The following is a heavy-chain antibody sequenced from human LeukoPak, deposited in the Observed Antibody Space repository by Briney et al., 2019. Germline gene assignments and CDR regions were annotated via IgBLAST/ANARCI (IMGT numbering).Heavy chain of an antibody. CDR3: AKDVGGYYFTYWSGCFDY. D-gene: IGHD3-10*01. Sequence: GGSLRLSCAGSRFTFSSYAMSWVRQAPGKGLEWVSGISSGGGSTYYADSVKGRFTISRDNSKNTLDLEMNSLRAEDTAVYYCAKDVGGYYFTYWSGCFDYWGQGALVTVSS. V-gene: IGHV3-23*01. CDR2: ISSGGGST. CDR1: RFTFSSYA. J-gene: IGHJ4*02.